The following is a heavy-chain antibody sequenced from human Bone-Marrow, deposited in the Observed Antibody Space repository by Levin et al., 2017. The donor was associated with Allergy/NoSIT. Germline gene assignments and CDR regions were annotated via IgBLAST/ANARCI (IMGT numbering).Heavy chain of an antibody. CDR3: TRDRGGDIVVVPAAMIFSYYGMDV. J-gene: IGHJ6*02. CDR2: IRSKAYGGTT. D-gene: IGHD2-2*01. Sequence: GGSLRLSCTASGFTFGDYAMSWFRQAPGKGLEWVGFIRSKAYGGTTEYAASVKGRFTISRDDSKSIAYLQMNSLKTEDTAVYYCTRDRGGDIVVVPAAMIFSYYGMDVWGQGTTVTVSS. V-gene: IGHV3-49*03. CDR1: GFTFGDYA.